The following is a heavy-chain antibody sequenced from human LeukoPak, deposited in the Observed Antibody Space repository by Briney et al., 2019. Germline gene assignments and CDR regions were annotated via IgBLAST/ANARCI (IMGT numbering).Heavy chain of an antibody. J-gene: IGHJ4*02. CDR1: GFPFANTW. CDR2: ITGDGSGS. CDR3: VIGGTYGSGS. V-gene: IGHV3-74*01. D-gene: IGHD3-10*01. Sequence: PGGSLRLSCAASGFPFANTWMHWVRQAPGKGLVWVPLITGDGSGSNYADSVKGRFTISRDNAKNTLYLQMHSLRTEDTAVYYCVIGGTYGSGSWGQGTLVTVSS.